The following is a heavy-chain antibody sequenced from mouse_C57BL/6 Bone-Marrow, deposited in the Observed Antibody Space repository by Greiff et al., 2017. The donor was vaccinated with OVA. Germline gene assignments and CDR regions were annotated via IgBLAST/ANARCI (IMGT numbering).Heavy chain of an antibody. Sequence: EVQLVESEGGLVQPGSSMKLSCTASGFTFSDYYMAWVRQVPEKGLAWVANINYDGSSTYYLDSLKSSFIISRDNANNSLYLQMSSLKSEDTATYYCAREATTVVADWYFDVWGTGTTVTVSS. D-gene: IGHD1-1*01. V-gene: IGHV5-16*01. CDR2: INYDGSST. CDR3: AREATTVVADWYFDV. CDR1: GFTFSDYY. J-gene: IGHJ1*03.